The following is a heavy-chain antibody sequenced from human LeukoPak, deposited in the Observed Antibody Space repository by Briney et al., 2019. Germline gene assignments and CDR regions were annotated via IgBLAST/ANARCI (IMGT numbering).Heavy chain of an antibody. CDR3: ARAFDTSWDYYYMDV. CDR1: GFTFSSYG. J-gene: IGHJ6*03. V-gene: IGHV3-30*03. D-gene: IGHD2-2*01. CDR2: ISYDGSNK. Sequence: QPGGSLRLSCAASGFTFSSYGMHWVRQAPGKGLEWVAVISYDGSNKYYADSVKGRFTISRDNSKNTLYLQMNSLRAEDTAVYYCARAFDTSWDYYYMDVWGKGTTVTVSS.